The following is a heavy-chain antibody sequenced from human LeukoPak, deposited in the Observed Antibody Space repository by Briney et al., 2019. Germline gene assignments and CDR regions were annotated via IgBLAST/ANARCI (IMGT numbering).Heavy chain of an antibody. V-gene: IGHV5-51*01. CDR3: ARHLATVTASRQYYYYGMDV. CDR2: IYPGDSDT. D-gene: IGHD4-17*01. Sequence: GESLKISCKGSGYSFTSYWIGWVRQMPGKGLEWMGIIYPGDSDTRYNPSFQGQVTISVDKSISTTYLQWSSLRASDTAIYYCARHLATVTASRQYYYYGMDVWGQGTTVTVSS. CDR1: GYSFTSYW. J-gene: IGHJ6*02.